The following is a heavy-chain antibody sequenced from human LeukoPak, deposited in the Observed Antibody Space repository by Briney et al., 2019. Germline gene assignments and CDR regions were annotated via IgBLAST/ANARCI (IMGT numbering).Heavy chain of an antibody. CDR3: ASTQTAPGYCSGGSCYWALDY. J-gene: IGHJ4*02. D-gene: IGHD2-15*01. V-gene: IGHV4-4*07. Sequence: SETLSFTCTVSGGSISSYYWSWIRQPAGKGLEWIGRIYTSGSTNYNPSLKSRVTMSVDTSKNQFSLKLSSVTAADTAVYYCASTQTAPGYCSGGSCYWALDYWGQGTLVTVSS. CDR2: IYTSGST. CDR1: GGSISSYY.